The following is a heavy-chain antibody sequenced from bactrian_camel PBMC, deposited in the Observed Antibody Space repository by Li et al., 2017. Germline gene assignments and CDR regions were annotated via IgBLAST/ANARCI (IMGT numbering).Heavy chain of an antibody. CDR2: YSGGGGST. CDR3: ATSYGGSWSVACDGY. Sequence: VQLVESGGGSVQAGGSLRLSCAASGYAYNFNCMGWYRQAPGKEREGVAFFYSGGGGSTDYADFVKGRFTISQDNAKNTVYLQMNSLKPEDTAMYYCATSYGGSWSVACDGYWGQGTQVTVS. D-gene: IGHD6*01. CDR1: GYAYNFNC. V-gene: IGHV3S63*01. J-gene: IGHJ6*01.